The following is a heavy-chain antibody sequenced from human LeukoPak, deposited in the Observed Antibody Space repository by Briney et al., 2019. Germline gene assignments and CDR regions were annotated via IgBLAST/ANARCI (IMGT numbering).Heavy chain of an antibody. D-gene: IGHD3-10*01. CDR2: FDPEDGET. CDR1: GYTLTELS. Sequence: ASVKVSCKVSGYTLTELSMHWVRQAPGKGLEWMGGFDPEDGETIYAQKFQGRVTMTEDTSTDTAYMELSSLRSEDTAVYYCATSPAEHYYGSGRVKSMDVWGQGTTVTVSS. J-gene: IGHJ6*02. V-gene: IGHV1-24*01. CDR3: ATSPAEHYYGSGRVKSMDV.